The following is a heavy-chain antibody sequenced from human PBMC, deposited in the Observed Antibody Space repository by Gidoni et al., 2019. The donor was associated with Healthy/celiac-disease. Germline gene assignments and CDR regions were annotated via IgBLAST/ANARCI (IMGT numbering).Heavy chain of an antibody. V-gene: IGHV3-23*01. CDR2: ICGSGGST. Sequence: EVQLLESGGGLVQPGGSLRLSCAASGFTFRSYAMSRVRQAPGKGLEWVSAICGSGGSTYYADSVKGRFTISRDNSKNTLYLQMNSLRAEGTAVYYCAKDEVGGYSYGGVDYWGQGTLVTVSS. J-gene: IGHJ4*02. CDR3: AKDEVGGYSYGGVDY. D-gene: IGHD5-18*01. CDR1: GFTFRSYA.